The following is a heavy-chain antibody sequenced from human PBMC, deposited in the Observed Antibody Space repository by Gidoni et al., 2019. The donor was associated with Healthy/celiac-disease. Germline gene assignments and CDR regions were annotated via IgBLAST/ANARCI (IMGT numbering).Heavy chain of an antibody. J-gene: IGHJ4*02. CDR3: AHRRTRASSSWYREAFDY. CDR2: IYWDDDK. D-gene: IGHD6-13*01. Sequence: QITLKESGPTLVKPTQTLTLTCTFSGFSLSTSGVGVGWIRQPPGKALEWLALIYWDDDKRYSPSLKSRLTITKDTSKNQVVLTMTNMDPVDTATYYCAHRRTRASSSWYREAFDYWGQGTLVTVSS. CDR1: GFSLSTSGVG. V-gene: IGHV2-5*02.